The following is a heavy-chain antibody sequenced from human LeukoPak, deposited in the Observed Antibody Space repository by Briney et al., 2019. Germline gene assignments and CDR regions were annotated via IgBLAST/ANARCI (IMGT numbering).Heavy chain of an antibody. CDR2: IKQDGSKK. V-gene: IGHV3-7*01. CDR3: AKEDGGSGSF. J-gene: IGHJ4*02. Sequence: GGSLRLSCAASGFTFSDYWMTWVRQAPGKGLEWVANIKQDGSKKYYVDSVKGRFTISRDNAKNSLYLQMNSLRAEDTAVYYCAKEDGGSGSFWGQGTLVTVSS. D-gene: IGHD3-10*01. CDR1: GFTFSDYW.